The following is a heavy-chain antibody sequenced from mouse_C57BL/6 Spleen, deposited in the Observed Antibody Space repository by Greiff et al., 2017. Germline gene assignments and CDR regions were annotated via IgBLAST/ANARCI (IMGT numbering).Heavy chain of an antibody. J-gene: IGHJ4*01. V-gene: IGHV1-55*01. CDR3: ARSPLFTTGVNYAMDY. CDR2: IYPGSGST. Sequence: QVQLQQPGAELVKPGASVKMSCKASGYTFTSYWITWVKQRPGQGLEWIGDIYPGSGSTNYNEKFKSKATLTVDTSSSTAYMQLSSLTSEDSAVYYCARSPLFTTGVNYAMDYWGQGTSLTVSS. D-gene: IGHD1-1*01. CDR1: GYTFTSYW.